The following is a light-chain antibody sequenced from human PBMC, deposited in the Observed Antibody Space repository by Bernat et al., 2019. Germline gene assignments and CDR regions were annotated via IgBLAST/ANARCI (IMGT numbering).Light chain of an antibody. CDR3: SSYTSSSTLV. Sequence: QSALTQPSSVSGSPRQSITISCTGTSSDVGGYNYVSWYQQHPGRAPKLRIYDVRDRRSGISNRFSGSKSGNTASLTISGLLAEDEAEYYCSSYTSSSTLVFGGGTRLTVL. J-gene: IGLJ3*02. CDR1: SSDVGGYNY. V-gene: IGLV2-14*03. CDR2: DVR.